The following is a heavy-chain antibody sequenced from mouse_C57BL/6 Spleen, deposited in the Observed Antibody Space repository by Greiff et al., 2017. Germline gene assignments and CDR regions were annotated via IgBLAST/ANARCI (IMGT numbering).Heavy chain of an antibody. Sequence: QVQLQQSGAELVRPGTSVKLSCKASGYTFTSYWMHWVKQRPGQGLEWIGVIDPSDSYTNYNQKFKGKATLTVDTSSSTAYMQLSSLTSEDSAVYYCARGVTGTKFDYWGQGTTLTVSS. D-gene: IGHD4-1*01. CDR2: IDPSDSYT. V-gene: IGHV1-59*01. CDR1: GYTFTSYW. J-gene: IGHJ2*01. CDR3: ARGVTGTKFDY.